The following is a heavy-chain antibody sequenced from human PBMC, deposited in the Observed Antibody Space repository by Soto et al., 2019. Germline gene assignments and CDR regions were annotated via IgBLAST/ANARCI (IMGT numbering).Heavy chain of an antibody. J-gene: IGHJ5*02. Sequence: EVQLVESGGGLVQPGGSLRLSCAASGFTFSSYWMSWVRQAPGKGLEWVANIKQEGSEKYYVDSVKGRFTISRDNAKNSLYLQMNSLRAEDTAVYYCARAISPGYCSGGSCPGWFDPWGQGTLVTVSS. CDR2: IKQEGSEK. CDR1: GFTFSSYW. V-gene: IGHV3-7*01. CDR3: ARAISPGYCSGGSCPGWFDP. D-gene: IGHD2-15*01.